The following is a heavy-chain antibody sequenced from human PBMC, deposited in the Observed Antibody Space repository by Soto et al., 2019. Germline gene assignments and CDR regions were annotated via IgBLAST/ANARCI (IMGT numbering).Heavy chain of an antibody. Sequence: ASVKVSCKVSGYTLTELSMHWVRQAPGKGLEWMGGFDPEDGETIYAQKFQGRVTMTEDTSTDTAYMELSSLRSEDTAVYYCATRGGAAAGTGWFDPGGQGTLVTVS. CDR2: FDPEDGET. CDR3: ATRGGAAAGTGWFDP. D-gene: IGHD6-13*01. CDR1: GYTLTELS. V-gene: IGHV1-24*01. J-gene: IGHJ5*02.